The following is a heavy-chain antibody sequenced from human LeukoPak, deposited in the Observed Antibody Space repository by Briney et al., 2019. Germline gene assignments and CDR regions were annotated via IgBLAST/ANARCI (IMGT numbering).Heavy chain of an antibody. CDR3: ARAARERDTLGFDY. Sequence: SETLSLTCTVSGGSISSGGYYWSWIRQHPGKGLEWIGYIYYSGSTYYNPSLKSRVTISVDTSKNQFSLKLSSVTAADTAVYYCARAARERDTLGFDYWGQGTLVTVSS. J-gene: IGHJ4*02. D-gene: IGHD5-18*01. V-gene: IGHV4-31*03. CDR2: IYYSGST. CDR1: GGSISSGGYY.